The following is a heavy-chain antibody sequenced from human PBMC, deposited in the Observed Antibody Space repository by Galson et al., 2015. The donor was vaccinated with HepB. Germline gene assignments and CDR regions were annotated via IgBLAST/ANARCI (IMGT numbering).Heavy chain of an antibody. J-gene: IGHJ4*02. CDR2: IRSKAYGGTT. CDR1: GFTFGDYA. D-gene: IGHD3-3*01. Sequence: SLRLSCAASGFTFGDYAMSWFRQAPGKGLEWVGFIRSKAYGGTTEYAASVKGRFTISRDDSKSIAYLQMNSLKTEDTAVYYCTCYNYDFWSGYSFFDYWGQGTLVTVSS. V-gene: IGHV3-49*03. CDR3: TCYNYDFWSGYSFFDY.